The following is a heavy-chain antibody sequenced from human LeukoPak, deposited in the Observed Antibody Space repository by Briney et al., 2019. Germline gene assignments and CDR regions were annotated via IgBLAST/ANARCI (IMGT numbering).Heavy chain of an antibody. V-gene: IGHV4-39*01. J-gene: IGHJ4*02. Sequence: SETLSLTCTVSGGSISSSSYYWGWIRQPPGKGLEWIGSIYHSGNTYYNPSLKSRVTISVDTSKNQFSLKLTSVTAADTAVYYCARGYSYVDYWGQGTLVTVSS. CDR1: GGSISSSSYY. CDR2: IYHSGNT. D-gene: IGHD5-18*01. CDR3: ARGYSYVDY.